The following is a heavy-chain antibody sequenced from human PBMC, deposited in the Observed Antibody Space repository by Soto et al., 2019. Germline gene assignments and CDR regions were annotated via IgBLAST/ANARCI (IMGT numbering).Heavy chain of an antibody. CDR2: ISGTGGNT. CDR3: VKAVYLLDFDY. CDR1: GFTFSSYA. V-gene: IGHV3-23*01. J-gene: IGHJ4*02. Sequence: GALRLSCAASGFTFSSYAMTWVRQAPGKGLEWVSTISGTGGNTYYADSVKGRFTISRDNSKNTVYLQMNSLRAEDTAVYYCVKAVYLLDFDYWGQGTLVTVSS. D-gene: IGHD1-20*01.